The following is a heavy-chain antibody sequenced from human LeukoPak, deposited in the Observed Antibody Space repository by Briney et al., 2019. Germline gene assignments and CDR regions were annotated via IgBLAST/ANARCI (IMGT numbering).Heavy chain of an antibody. J-gene: IGHJ4*02. D-gene: IGHD3-22*01. Sequence: PGASVKVSCTASGYTFTSFGISWVRQAPGQGLEWMGWISAYNGNTNYAQKLQGRVTMTTDTSTSTAYMELRSLRSDDTAVYYCARVRRITMVVVVTEQFDYWGQGTLVTVSS. CDR3: ARVRRITMVVVVTEQFDY. CDR2: ISAYNGNT. CDR1: GYTFTSFG. V-gene: IGHV1-18*01.